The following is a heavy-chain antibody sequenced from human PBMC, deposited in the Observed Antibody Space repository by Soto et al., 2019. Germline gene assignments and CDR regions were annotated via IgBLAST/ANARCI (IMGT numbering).Heavy chain of an antibody. CDR2: INHSGST. CDR3: ARGLGEQQLHYYYYNGMDV. V-gene: IGHV4-34*01. CDR1: GGSFSGYY. D-gene: IGHD6-13*01. J-gene: IGHJ6*02. Sequence: PAETLSLTCTVYGGSFSGYYWSWIRQPPGKGLEWIGEINHSGSTNYNPSLKSRVTISVDTSKNQFSLKLSSVTAADTAVYYCARGLGEQQLHYYYYNGMDVWGQGPTVTSSS.